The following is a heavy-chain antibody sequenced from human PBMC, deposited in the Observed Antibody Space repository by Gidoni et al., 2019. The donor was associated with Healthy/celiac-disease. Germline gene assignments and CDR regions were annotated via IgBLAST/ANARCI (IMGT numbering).Heavy chain of an antibody. D-gene: IGHD3-10*01. Sequence: QVQLVQSGAEVKKPGASVKVSCMASGYTFTSYYMHWVRQTPGQGLEWMGIINPSGGSTSYAQKFQGRVTMTRDTSTSTVYMELSSLRSEDTAVYYCARGGVTMVRGVNNWFDPWGQGTLVTVSS. J-gene: IGHJ5*02. V-gene: IGHV1-46*03. CDR2: INPSGGST. CDR3: ARGGVTMVRGVNNWFDP. CDR1: GYTFTSYY.